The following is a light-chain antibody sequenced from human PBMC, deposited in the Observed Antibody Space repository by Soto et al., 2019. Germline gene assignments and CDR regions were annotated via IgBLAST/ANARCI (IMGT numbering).Light chain of an antibody. CDR2: RNN. CDR3: AAWDDSLSGFYV. J-gene: IGLJ1*01. V-gene: IGLV1-47*01. CDR1: NSNIGSNY. Sequence: QSGLTQPPSASLTPGQRVTISCCGSNSNIGSNYVHWYQHLPGTAPKLLIYRNNQRPSGVPDRFFGSKSGTSASLAISGLRSEDEADYYCAAWDDSLSGFYVFGTGTKVTVL.